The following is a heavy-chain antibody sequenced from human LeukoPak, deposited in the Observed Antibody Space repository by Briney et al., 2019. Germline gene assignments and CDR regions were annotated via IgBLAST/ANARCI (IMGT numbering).Heavy chain of an antibody. J-gene: IGHJ4*02. CDR3: ANRGGGGIGMGILGSYDV. CDR2: IIPIFGTP. V-gene: IGHV1-69*13. D-gene: IGHD6-13*01. CDR1: GGTFSSNA. Sequence: SVKVSCKAAGGTFSSNAISWVRQAPGQGLEWMGGIIPIFGTPNYAHKFRDRVTITADQSTSTAYMELSALRSEDTAVYYCANRGGGGIGMGILGSYDVWGQGTLVTVSS.